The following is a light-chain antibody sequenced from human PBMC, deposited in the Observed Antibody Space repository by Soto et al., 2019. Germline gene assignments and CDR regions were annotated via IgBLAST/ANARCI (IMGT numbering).Light chain of an antibody. CDR2: KVS. CDR1: QSLVHSDGRTY. J-gene: IGKJ5*01. Sequence: EVVMTQSPLSLAVTRGQPSSISCRSSQSLVHSDGRTYLSWFQQRPGQSPRRLIYKVSNRDSGVPDRFSGGGSGTDFTLRFSRVEADDVGVYCCVVGTHGVTFGQGTRLEIK. CDR3: VVGTHGVT. V-gene: IGKV2-30*02.